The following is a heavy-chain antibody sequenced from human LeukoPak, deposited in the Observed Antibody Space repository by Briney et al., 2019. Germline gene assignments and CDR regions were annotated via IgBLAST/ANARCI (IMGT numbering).Heavy chain of an antibody. CDR2: IVVGSGNT. J-gene: IGHJ3*02. CDR1: GFTFTSSA. CDR3: ARVYSQIEYAFDI. D-gene: IGHD5-18*01. Sequence: KXSCKASGFTFTSSAVQWVRQARGXRLEWIGWIVVGSGNTNYAQKFQERVTITRDMSTSTAYMELSSLRSEDTAVYYCARVYSQIEYAFDIWGQGTMVTVSS. V-gene: IGHV1-58*01.